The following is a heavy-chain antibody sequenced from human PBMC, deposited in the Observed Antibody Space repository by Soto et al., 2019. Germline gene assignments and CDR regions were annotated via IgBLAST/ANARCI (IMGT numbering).Heavy chain of an antibody. CDR2: ISAYNGNT. CDR3: ASGGGSYDSSGYYVY. CDR1: GYTFTSYG. V-gene: IGHV1-18*04. J-gene: IGHJ4*02. Sequence: ASVKVSCKASGYTFTSYGISWVRQAPGQGLEWMGWISAYNGNTKYAQKLQGRVTMTTDTSTSTAYMELRSLRSDDTAVYYCASGGGSYDSSGYYVYWGQGTLVTVSS. D-gene: IGHD3-22*01.